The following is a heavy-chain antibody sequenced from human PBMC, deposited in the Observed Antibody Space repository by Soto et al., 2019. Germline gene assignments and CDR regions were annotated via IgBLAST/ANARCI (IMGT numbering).Heavy chain of an antibody. V-gene: IGHV1-18*01. D-gene: IGHD2-21*01. Sequence: ASVKVSCKASGYTFTSYGISWVRQAPGQGLEWMGWISAYNGNTNYAQKLQGRVTMTTDTSTSTAYMELRSLRSDDTAVYYCARDHTYSTPSNATIDWGQGTLVTVSS. CDR1: GYTFTSYG. CDR3: ARDHTYSTPSNATID. CDR2: ISAYNGNT. J-gene: IGHJ4*02.